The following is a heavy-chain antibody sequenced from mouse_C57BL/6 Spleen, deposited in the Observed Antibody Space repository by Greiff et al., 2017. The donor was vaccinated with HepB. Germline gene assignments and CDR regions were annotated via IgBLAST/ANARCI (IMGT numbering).Heavy chain of an antibody. J-gene: IGHJ4*01. CDR2: RWSDGST. D-gene: IGHD2-1*01. Sequence: VQLKESGPGLVAPSQCLSITCTVSGFSLTSYGVHWVRQPPGKGLEWLLVRWSDGSTTYNSALKSRLSISKDNSKSQVFLKMNSLQTDDTAKYYGARHHPTYGNPYYYAMDYWGQGTSVTVSS. CDR1: GFSLTSYG. CDR3: ARHHPTYGNPYYYAMDY. V-gene: IGHV2-6-1*01.